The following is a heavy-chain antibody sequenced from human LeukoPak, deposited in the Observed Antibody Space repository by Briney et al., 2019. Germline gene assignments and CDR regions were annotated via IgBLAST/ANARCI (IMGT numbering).Heavy chain of an antibody. J-gene: IGHJ6*03. CDR1: GFTFNNYG. CDR3: AKDSAFYYIDV. D-gene: IGHD3-10*01. Sequence: GGSLRLSCAASGFTFNNYGMHWVRQAPGKGLEWVAFIRYNGNNQYYADSVKGRFTISRDNSENTLYLQMNSLKGDDTAVYYCAKDSAFYYIDVWGKGTTVIISS. V-gene: IGHV3-30*02. CDR2: IRYNGNNQ.